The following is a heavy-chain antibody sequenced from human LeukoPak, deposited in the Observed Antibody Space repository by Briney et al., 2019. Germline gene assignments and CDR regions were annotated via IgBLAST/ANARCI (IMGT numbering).Heavy chain of an antibody. CDR2: MNPNSGNT. Sequence: ASVKVSCKASGGTFSSYDINWVRQATGQGLEWMGWMNPNSGNTGYAQKFQGRVTITRNTSISTAYMELSSLRSEDTAVYYCARAVSSSWFRVYWSDPWGQGTLVTVSS. V-gene: IGHV1-8*03. CDR1: GGTFSSYD. D-gene: IGHD6-13*01. CDR3: ARAVSSSWFRVYWSDP. J-gene: IGHJ5*02.